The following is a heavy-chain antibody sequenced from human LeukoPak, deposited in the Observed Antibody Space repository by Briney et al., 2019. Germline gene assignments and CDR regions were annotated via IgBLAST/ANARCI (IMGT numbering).Heavy chain of an antibody. J-gene: IGHJ3*02. D-gene: IGHD2-8*01. CDR2: INQGGST. CDR1: GGSFCGYY. CDR3: ARGLVGPRCSI. V-gene: IGHV4-34*01. Sequence: SETLSLTCAVYGGSFCGYYWTWIRQPPGKRLEWIGEINQGGSTNYRPSLKSRVTISADTSNNQFYLNLNSVIAADTAVYYCARGLVGPRCSIWGQGTMVTVSS.